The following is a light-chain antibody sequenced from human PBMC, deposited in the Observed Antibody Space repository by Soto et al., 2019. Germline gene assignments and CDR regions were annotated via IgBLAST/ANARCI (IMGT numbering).Light chain of an antibody. CDR3: SSYTSASTLYV. CDR1: SSDVGGYKY. Sequence: SVLTQPASVSGSPGQSITISCAGTSSDVGGYKYVSWYQQNPGKAPKLIIYEVSSRPSGVSNRFSGSKSGNTASLTISGLQAEDEADYYCSSYTSASTLYVFGSGTKVTVL. CDR2: EVS. J-gene: IGLJ1*01. V-gene: IGLV2-14*01.